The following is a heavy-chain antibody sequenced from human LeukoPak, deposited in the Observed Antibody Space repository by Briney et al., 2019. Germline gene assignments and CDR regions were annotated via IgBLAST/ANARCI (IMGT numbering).Heavy chain of an antibody. CDR2: ISSSSSYI. CDR3: ARDHNWGFDY. CDR1: GFTFSSYS. J-gene: IGHJ4*02. Sequence: GGSLRLSCAASGFTFSSYSMNWVRQAPGKGLEWVSSISSSSSYIYYADSVKGRFTISRDNAKNSLYLQMDSLRDEDTAVYYCARDHNWGFDYWGEGTLVTVSS. V-gene: IGHV3-21*01. D-gene: IGHD7-27*01.